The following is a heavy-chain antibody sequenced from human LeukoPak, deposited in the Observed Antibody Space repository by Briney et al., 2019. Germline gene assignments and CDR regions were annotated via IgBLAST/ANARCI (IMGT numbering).Heavy chain of an antibody. Sequence: GGSLRLSCAASGFSFNYVWMSWVRQAPGKGLEWVGRIKTRIDGEATDYAAPVKGRFIISRDDSKMTLYLQMNSLKTEDSAVYYCTTERNWELLRPYGMDIWGQGTTVTVSS. CDR2: IKTRIDGEAT. CDR1: GFSFNYVW. D-gene: IGHD1-26*01. V-gene: IGHV3-15*01. CDR3: TTERNWELLRPYGMDI. J-gene: IGHJ6*02.